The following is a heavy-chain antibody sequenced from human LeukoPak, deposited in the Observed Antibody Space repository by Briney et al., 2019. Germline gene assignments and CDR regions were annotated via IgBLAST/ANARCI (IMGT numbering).Heavy chain of an antibody. J-gene: IGHJ4*02. CDR3: ARARPLNSGSYFKGYYFDY. D-gene: IGHD1-26*01. CDR1: GFTFSDAW. Sequence: GGSLRLSCAASGFTFSDAWMNWIRQAPGKGLEWVSYISSSGSTIYYADSVKGRFTISRDNAKNSLYLQMDSLRAEDTAVYYCARARPLNSGSYFKGYYFDYWGQGTLVTVSS. CDR2: ISSSGSTI. V-gene: IGHV3-11*01.